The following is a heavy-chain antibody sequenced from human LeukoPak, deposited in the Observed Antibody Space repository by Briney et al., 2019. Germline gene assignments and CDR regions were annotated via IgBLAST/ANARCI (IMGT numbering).Heavy chain of an antibody. D-gene: IGHD3-3*01. CDR1: GFTFDDYT. CDR2: ISWDGGST. J-gene: IGHJ4*02. CDR3: ATGDFWSGYLMGGSFDY. Sequence: PGGSLRLSCAASGFTFDDYTMHWVRQAPGKGLEWVSLISWDGGSTYYADSVKGRFTISRDNSKNSLYLQMNSLRTEDTALYYCATGDFWSGYLMGGSFDYWGQGTLVTVSS. V-gene: IGHV3-43*01.